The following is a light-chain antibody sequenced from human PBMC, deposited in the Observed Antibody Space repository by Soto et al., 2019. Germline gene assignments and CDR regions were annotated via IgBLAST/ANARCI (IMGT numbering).Light chain of an antibody. CDR1: QSVGSNY. V-gene: IGKV3D-20*02. CDR2: DES. Sequence: EILLTQSPGTLSLSLGDSATLSCRDSQSVGSNYLAWYQQKTGQAPRLLIYDESNRATGIPDRLSGSGSGTDLNLTISRLEPEDFAVYYCQKSSNWPLTCGPGTKVDI. J-gene: IGKJ3*01. CDR3: QKSSNWPLT.